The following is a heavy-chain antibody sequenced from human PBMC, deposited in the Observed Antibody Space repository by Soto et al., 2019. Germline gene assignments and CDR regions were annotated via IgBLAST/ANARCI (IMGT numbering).Heavy chain of an antibody. J-gene: IGHJ6*02. V-gene: IGHV1-18*04. CDR3: ARVPAVPAAIRYYYYGMDV. CDR2: ISAYNGNT. D-gene: IGHD2-2*02. CDR1: GYTFTSYG. Sequence: WASVKVSCKASGYTFTSYGISWVRQAPGQGLEWMGWISAYNGNTNYAQKLQGRVTMTTDTSTSTAYMELRSLRSDDTAVYYCARVPAVPAAIRYYYYGMDVWGQGTTVTVSS.